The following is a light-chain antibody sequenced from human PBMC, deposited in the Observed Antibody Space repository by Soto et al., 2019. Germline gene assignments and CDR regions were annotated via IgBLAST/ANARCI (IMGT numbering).Light chain of an antibody. Sequence: EIVLTQSPATLSLSPGERATLSCRASQSVSSNYVAWFHQKPGQAPRLLIYGASSRATGVPDRFSASGSGTDFTLTISRLEPEDFAVYYCQQYGRSPFTFGPGTKVDIK. V-gene: IGKV3-20*01. CDR1: QSVSSNY. J-gene: IGKJ3*01. CDR2: GAS. CDR3: QQYGRSPFT.